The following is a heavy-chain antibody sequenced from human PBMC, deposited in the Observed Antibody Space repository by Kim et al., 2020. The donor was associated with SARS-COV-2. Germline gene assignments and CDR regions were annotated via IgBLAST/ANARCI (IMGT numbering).Heavy chain of an antibody. D-gene: IGHD2-2*01. Sequence: DSVKGRFTISSDNSKNTLYLQMNSLRAEDTAVYYCAKLPSQVPAARFDYWGQGTLVTVSS. V-gene: IGHV3-23*01. CDR3: AKLPSQVPAARFDY. J-gene: IGHJ4*02.